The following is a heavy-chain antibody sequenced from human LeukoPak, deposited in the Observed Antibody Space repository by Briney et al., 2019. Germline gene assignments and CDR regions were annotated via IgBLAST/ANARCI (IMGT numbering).Heavy chain of an antibody. CDR3: ARSKYYGSGRTPFDY. J-gene: IGHJ4*02. D-gene: IGHD3-10*01. CDR2: INHSGST. V-gene: IGHV4-34*01. Sequence: SETLSLTCAVYGGSFSGYYWSWIRQPPGKGLEWIGEINHSGSTNYNPSLKSRVTISVDTSKNQFSLKLSSVTAADTAVYYCARSKYYGSGRTPFDYWGQGTLVTVSS. CDR1: GGSFSGYY.